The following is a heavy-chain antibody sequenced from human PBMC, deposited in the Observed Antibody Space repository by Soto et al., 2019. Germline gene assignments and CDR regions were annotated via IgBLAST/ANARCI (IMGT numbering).Heavy chain of an antibody. CDR2: ISAHNGNT. CDR1: GYTFTSYG. D-gene: IGHD1-1*01. Sequence: QVHLVQSGAEVKKPGASVKVSCKASGYTFTSYGITWVRKAPGQGLEWMGWISAHNGNTDYAQNLQGRVIVTRDTATITAYMELRSLRSDDTAVYYCARRRYGDYWGQGARVTVSS. V-gene: IGHV1-18*01. J-gene: IGHJ4*02. CDR3: ARRRYGDY.